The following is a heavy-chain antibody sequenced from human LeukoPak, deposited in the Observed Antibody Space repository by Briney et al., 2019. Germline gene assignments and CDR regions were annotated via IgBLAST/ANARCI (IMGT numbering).Heavy chain of an antibody. CDR1: GVSISSSNSY. V-gene: IGHV4-39*07. Sequence: SETLSLTCTVSGVSISSSNSYWGWIRQPPGKGLEWIGSIYYSGNTYYNASLKSQVSISIDTSKNQFSLRLTSVTAADTAVYYCARDRIAAAGDFDYWGQGTLVTVSS. D-gene: IGHD6-13*01. CDR3: ARDRIAAAGDFDY. CDR2: IYYSGNT. J-gene: IGHJ4*02.